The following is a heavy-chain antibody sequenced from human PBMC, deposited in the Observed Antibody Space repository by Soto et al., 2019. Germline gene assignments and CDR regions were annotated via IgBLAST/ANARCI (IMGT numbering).Heavy chain of an antibody. CDR1: GFTFDDYA. D-gene: IGHD3-10*01. V-gene: IGHV3-43*02. CDR3: AKAYYYGSGTYPSYSDY. J-gene: IGHJ4*02. CDR2: ISGDGGST. Sequence: GGSLRLSCAASGFTFDDYAMHWVRQAPGKGLEWVSLISGDGGSTYYADSVKGRFTISRDNSKNSLYLQMNSLRTEDTALYYCAKAYYYGSGTYPSYSDYCGQGTLVTVSS.